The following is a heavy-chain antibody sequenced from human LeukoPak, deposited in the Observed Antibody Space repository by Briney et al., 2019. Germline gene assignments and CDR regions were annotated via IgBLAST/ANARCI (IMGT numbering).Heavy chain of an antibody. Sequence: SETLSLTCTVSGGSISSSSYYWGWIRQPPGQGLEWIGSIYYSGSTYYNPSLKSRVTISVDTSKNQFSLKLSSVTAADTAVYYCARHSSGYTAHDYWGQGTLVTVSS. D-gene: IGHD3-16*02. J-gene: IGHJ4*02. CDR1: GGSISSSSYY. CDR3: ARHSSGYTAHDY. V-gene: IGHV4-39*01. CDR2: IYYSGST.